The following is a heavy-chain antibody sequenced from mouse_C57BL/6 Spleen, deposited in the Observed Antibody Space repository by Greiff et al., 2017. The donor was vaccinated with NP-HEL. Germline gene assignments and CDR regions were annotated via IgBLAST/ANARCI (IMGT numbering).Heavy chain of an antibody. CDR3: ARRSSGYAMDY. CDR2: IHPNSGST. D-gene: IGHD3-2*02. J-gene: IGHJ4*01. CDR1: GYTFTSYW. Sequence: QVQLKQPGAELVKPGASVKLSCKASGYTFTSYWMHWVKQRPGQGLEWIGMIHPNSGSTNYNEKFKSKATLTVDKSSSTAYMQLSSLTSEDSAVYYCARRSSGYAMDYWGQGTSVTVSS. V-gene: IGHV1-64*01.